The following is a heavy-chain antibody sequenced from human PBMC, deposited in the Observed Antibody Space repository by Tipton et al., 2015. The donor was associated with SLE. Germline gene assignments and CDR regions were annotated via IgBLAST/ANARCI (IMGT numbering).Heavy chain of an antibody. CDR3: ARGPPVASYYYYMDV. J-gene: IGHJ6*03. CDR2: IYTKGNI. Sequence: TLSLTCTVSGGSIGSGTYYWSWIRQPAGKGLEWIGRIYTKGNINYNPSLKSRVTISMDTSENQFSLRLSSVTAADTAVYYCARGPPVASYYYYMDVWGKGTTVTVSS. V-gene: IGHV4-61*02. CDR1: GGSIGSGTYY.